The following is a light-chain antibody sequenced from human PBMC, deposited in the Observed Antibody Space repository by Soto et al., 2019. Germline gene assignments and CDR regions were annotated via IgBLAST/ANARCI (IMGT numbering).Light chain of an antibody. CDR1: QSISRW. V-gene: IGKV1-5*01. Sequence: IKMTQSPSTLSASKGDRVNTTCRASQSISRWLVWYQQKPGKAPQLLIYDAASLQSGVPSRFSGSGSGTEFTLTISSLQPDDFATFYCQQYNSYSALTFGGGTKVDIK. J-gene: IGKJ4*01. CDR2: DAA. CDR3: QQYNSYSALT.